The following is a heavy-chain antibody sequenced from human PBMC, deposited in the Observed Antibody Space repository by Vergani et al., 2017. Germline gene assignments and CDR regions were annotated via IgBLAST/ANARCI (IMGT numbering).Heavy chain of an antibody. CDR2: INPNSGGT. D-gene: IGHD2-21*02. CDR1: GYTFTGYY. V-gene: IGHV1-2*02. Sequence: QVQLVQSGAEVKKPGASVKVSCKASGYTFTGYYMHWVRQAPGQGLEWMGWINPNSGGTNYAQTFQGRVTMTRDTSISTAYMELSRLRSDDTAVYYCARAAQGSGDLSGLRRYDYYGMDVWGQGTTVTVSS. J-gene: IGHJ6*02. CDR3: ARAAQGSGDLSGLRRYDYYGMDV.